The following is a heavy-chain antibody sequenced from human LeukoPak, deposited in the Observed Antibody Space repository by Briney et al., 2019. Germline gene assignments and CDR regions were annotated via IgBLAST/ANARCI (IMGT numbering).Heavy chain of an antibody. J-gene: IGHJ4*02. CDR2: INAGNGNT. CDR3: ARAYTAMVTFFDY. CDR1: GYTFTSYA. D-gene: IGHD5-18*01. V-gene: IGHV1-3*01. Sequence: ASVKVSCKASGYTFTSYAMHWVRQAPGQRLEWMGWINAGNGNTIYSQKFQGRVTITRDTSASTAYMELSSLRSEDTAVYYCARAYTAMVTFFDYWGQGTLVTVSS.